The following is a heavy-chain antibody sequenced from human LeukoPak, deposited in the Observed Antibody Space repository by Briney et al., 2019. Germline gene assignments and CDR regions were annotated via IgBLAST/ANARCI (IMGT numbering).Heavy chain of an antibody. D-gene: IGHD1-1*01. CDR2: IYYSGST. J-gene: IGHJ5*02. CDR1: GGSISSYY. CDR3: ARGGTSGTHLNWFDP. V-gene: IGHV4-59*01. Sequence: PSETLSLTCTVSGGSISSYYWSWIRQPPGKGLEWIGYIYYSGSTNYNPSLKSRVTISVDTSKNQFSLKLSSVTAADTAVYYCARGGTSGTHLNWFDPWGQGTLVTVSS.